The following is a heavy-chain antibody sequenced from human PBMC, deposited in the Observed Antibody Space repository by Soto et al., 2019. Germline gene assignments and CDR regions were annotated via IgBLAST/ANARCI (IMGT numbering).Heavy chain of an antibody. V-gene: IGHV4-61*01. CDR2: IYYTGRT. D-gene: IGHD3-22*01. J-gene: IGHJ4*02. CDR1: GGSVSSGSYY. CDR3: ATMSSSGHPLDY. Sequence: SETLSLTCIVSGGSVSSGSYYWSWIRQPPGKGLEWIGFIYYTGRTSYNPSLKSRVTISVDTSNNQFSLKLSSVTAADTAVYFCATMSSSGHPLDYWGRGTLVTVS.